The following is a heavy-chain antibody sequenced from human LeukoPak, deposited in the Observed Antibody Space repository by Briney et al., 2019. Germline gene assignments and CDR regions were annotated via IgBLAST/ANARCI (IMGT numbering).Heavy chain of an antibody. CDR1: GGTFSSYA. CDR3: ARDGSSYNWNGDY. D-gene: IGHD1-20*01. V-gene: IGHV1-69*04. CDR2: IIPILGIA. Sequence: SVKVSCKASGGTFSSYAISWVRQAPGQGLEWMGRIIPILGIANYAQKFQGRVTITADKSTSTAYMELSSLRSEDTAVYYCARDGSSYNWNGDYWGQGTLVTVSS. J-gene: IGHJ4*02.